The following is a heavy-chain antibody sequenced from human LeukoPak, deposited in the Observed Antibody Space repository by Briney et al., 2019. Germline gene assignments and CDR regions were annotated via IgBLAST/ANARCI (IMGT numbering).Heavy chain of an antibody. Sequence: PGGSLRLSCAAYGLTVSSNYMSWGRHAPGKGLEWVSVIYSGGRPYYADSVKGRFTISRDNSKNTLYPQMNSLRAEDTAVYYCARDRYGSGSYYPDYWGQGTLVTVSS. V-gene: IGHV3-66*01. D-gene: IGHD3-10*01. CDR3: ARDRYGSGSYYPDY. CDR2: IYSGGRP. J-gene: IGHJ4*02. CDR1: GLTVSSNY.